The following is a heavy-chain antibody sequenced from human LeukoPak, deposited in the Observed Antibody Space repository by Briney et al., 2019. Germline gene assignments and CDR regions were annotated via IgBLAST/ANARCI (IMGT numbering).Heavy chain of an antibody. CDR2: IYSTGST. CDR1: GDSISNGTYY. Sequence: SQTQSLTCTVSGDSISNGTYYWNWIRQPAGKGLEWIGRIYSTGSTNYNPSLKSRVTISVDTSKNEFSLELSSVTAADTAVYYCARAYYDFLWGTRNWLDPWGQGTLVTVSS. D-gene: IGHD3-16*01. J-gene: IGHJ5*02. V-gene: IGHV4-61*02. CDR3: ARAYYDFLWGTRNWLDP.